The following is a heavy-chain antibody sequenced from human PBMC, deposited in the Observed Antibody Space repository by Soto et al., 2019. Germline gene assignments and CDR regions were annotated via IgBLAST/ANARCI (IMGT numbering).Heavy chain of an antibody. V-gene: IGHV3-7*05. Sequence: CGSLRLSCAASECTFSSYWMSWVRQSPGKGLEWVASIKEDGSEKNYVDSVKGRFTISRDNANKSLYLQMNSLRAEETAVYYCAREFGGYWGQGTLVTVS. CDR3: AREFGGY. D-gene: IGHD3-10*01. CDR1: ECTFSSYW. CDR2: IKEDGSEK. J-gene: IGHJ4*02.